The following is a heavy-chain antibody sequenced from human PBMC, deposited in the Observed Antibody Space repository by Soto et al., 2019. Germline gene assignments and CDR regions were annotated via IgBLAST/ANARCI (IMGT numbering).Heavy chain of an antibody. D-gene: IGHD4-17*01. J-gene: IGHJ6*04. CDR1: GFRFNSYY. Sequence: GGSLSLSCTASGFRFNSYYMSWVRQAPGKGLEWVSAISNSGGTTYYADSVKGRFTISRDNSEDTLYLQMNSLRAGDTAVYFCAKGRHYEGYYYGMDVWGKGTTVTVYS. CDR2: ISNSGGTT. V-gene: IGHV3-23*01. CDR3: AKGRHYEGYYYGMDV.